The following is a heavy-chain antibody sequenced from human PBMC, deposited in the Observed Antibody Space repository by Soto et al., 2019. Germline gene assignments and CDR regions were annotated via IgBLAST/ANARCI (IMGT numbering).Heavy chain of an antibody. CDR1: GFTFSSYG. J-gene: IGHJ4*02. D-gene: IGHD2-15*01. CDR2: ISYDGSNK. V-gene: IGHV3-30*18. Sequence: QVQLVESGGGVVQPGRSLRLSCAASGFTFSSYGMHWVRQAPGKGLEWVAVISYDGSNKYYADSVKGRFTISRDNSKNTLYLQMNSLRAEDTAVYYCAKPGGNGDFDYWGQGTLVTVSS. CDR3: AKPGGNGDFDY.